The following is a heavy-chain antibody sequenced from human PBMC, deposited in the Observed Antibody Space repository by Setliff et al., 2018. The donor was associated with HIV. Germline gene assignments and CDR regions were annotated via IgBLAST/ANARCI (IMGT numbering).Heavy chain of an antibody. J-gene: IGHJ4*02. CDR3: AASSGWQRGDY. CDR2: VYASGST. D-gene: IGHD6-25*01. Sequence: SETLSLTCTVSGGSISDYYWSWIRQPAGKGLEWIGRVYASGSTNYNPSLKSRVTMSVDTSNNQFSLKLSSVTAADTALYYCAASSGWQRGDYWGQGILVTVSS. CDR1: GGSISDYY. V-gene: IGHV4-4*07.